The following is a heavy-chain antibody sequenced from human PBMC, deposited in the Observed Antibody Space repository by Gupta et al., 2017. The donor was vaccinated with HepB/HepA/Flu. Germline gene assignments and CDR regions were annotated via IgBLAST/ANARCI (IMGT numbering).Heavy chain of an antibody. D-gene: IGHD6-19*01. CDR1: GFTFSSYG. CDR3: EKALSRGRVFYFDG. V-gene: IGHV3-23*01. J-gene: IGHJ4*02. Sequence: LESGGGLVQPEGSLRLSCAASGFTFSSYGMGWVRQAPGRGLEWVAESSGDGGKTNYEDCVQGRFTISRDNSKNRRDLQMNSLRADDTAVYYCEKALSRGRVFYFDGRGQGTLVTVSS. CDR2: SSGDGGKT.